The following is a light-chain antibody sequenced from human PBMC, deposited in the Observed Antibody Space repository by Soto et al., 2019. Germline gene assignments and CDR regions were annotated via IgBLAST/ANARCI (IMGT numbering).Light chain of an antibody. CDR2: DTS. CDR1: PSVNNY. Sequence: DIVLTQSPATLSLSPGARATLSCRASPSVNNYVAWYQQKPGQAPRLLIYDTSHRASAAPVRFSGSGSVTDFALSISSLEPDDFALYYCQQRGNWPPTFGGGTKVESK. J-gene: IGKJ4*01. V-gene: IGKV3-11*01. CDR3: QQRGNWPPT.